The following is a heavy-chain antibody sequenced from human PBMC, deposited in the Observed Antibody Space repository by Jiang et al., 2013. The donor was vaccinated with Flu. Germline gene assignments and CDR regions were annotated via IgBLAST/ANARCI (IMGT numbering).Heavy chain of an antibody. CDR3: ARVKGLCTTTSCPAPPDY. CDR2: SSAYNGNT. CDR1: GYTFNNFG. J-gene: IGHJ4*02. D-gene: IGHD2-2*01. Sequence: SGAEVKKPGASVKVSCKASGYTFNNFGISWVRQAPGQGLEWVGWSSAYNGNTYSAQKLQGRVTVTTDTSTNVAYMELRSLRSDDTAVYYCARVKGLCTTTSCPAPPDYWGQGTLVIVSS. V-gene: IGHV1-18*04.